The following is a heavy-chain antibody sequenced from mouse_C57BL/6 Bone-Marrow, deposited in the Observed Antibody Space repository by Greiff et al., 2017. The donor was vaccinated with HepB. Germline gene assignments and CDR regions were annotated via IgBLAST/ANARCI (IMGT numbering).Heavy chain of an antibody. CDR3: ARGDYYGSSYYWYFDV. Sequence: QVQLQQPGAELVKPGASVKLSCKASGYTFTSYWMQWVKQRPGQGLEWIGEIDPSDSYTNYNQKFKGKATLTVDTSSSTAYMQLSSLTSEDPAVYYCARGDYYGSSYYWYFDVWGTGTTVTVSS. CDR2: IDPSDSYT. CDR1: GYTFTSYW. D-gene: IGHD1-1*01. J-gene: IGHJ1*03. V-gene: IGHV1-50*01.